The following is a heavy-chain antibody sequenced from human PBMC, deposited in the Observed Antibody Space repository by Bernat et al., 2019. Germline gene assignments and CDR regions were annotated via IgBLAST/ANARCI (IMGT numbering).Heavy chain of an antibody. CDR1: GGSISSSSYY. J-gene: IGHJ6*03. CDR2: IYYSGST. Sequence: QLQLQESGPGLVKPSETLSLTCTVSGGSISSSSYYWGWIRQPPGKGLEWIGSIYYSGSTYYNPSLKSRVTISVDTSKNQFSRKLSSVTAADTAVYYCARHKWYYMDVWGKGTTVTVSS. CDR3: ARHKWYYMDV. V-gene: IGHV4-39*01. D-gene: IGHD1-26*01.